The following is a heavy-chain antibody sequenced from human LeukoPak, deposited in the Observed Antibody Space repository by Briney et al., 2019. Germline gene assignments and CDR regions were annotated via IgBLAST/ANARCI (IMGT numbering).Heavy chain of an antibody. CDR1: GYTFTGYY. V-gene: IGHV1-2*02. CDR2: INPNSGGT. CDR3: ARLSSGYYISSSTEFDP. J-gene: IGHJ5*02. Sequence: ASVKVSCKASGYTFTGYYMHWVRQAPGQGLEWMGWINPNSGGTNYAQKFQGRVTMTRDTSISTAHMELSRLRSDDTAVYYCARLSSGYYISSSTEFDPWGQGTLVTVSS. D-gene: IGHD3-22*01.